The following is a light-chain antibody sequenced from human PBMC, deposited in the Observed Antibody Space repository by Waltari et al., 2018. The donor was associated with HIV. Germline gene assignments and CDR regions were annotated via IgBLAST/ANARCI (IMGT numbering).Light chain of an antibody. CDR2: GAS. Sequence: DLQMTQSPSPLSAYVGDTVVISCRASQSINYFLNWYKLKPGKAPALLVSGASSVQSGVPSRFVGSGSGTDFTLTIKNLQPGDFATYFCQQSDSFPYTFGPGTKLDI. CDR1: QSINYF. CDR3: QQSDSFPYT. V-gene: IGKV1-39*01. J-gene: IGKJ2*01.